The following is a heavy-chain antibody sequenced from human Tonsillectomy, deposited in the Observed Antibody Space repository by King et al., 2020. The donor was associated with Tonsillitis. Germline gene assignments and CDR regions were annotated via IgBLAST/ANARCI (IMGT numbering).Heavy chain of an antibody. J-gene: IGHJ4*02. CDR3: AKTPQRTIMITFGGVIESSEH. V-gene: IGHV3-23*04. CDR1: GFTFSSYA. CDR2: ISGSGGST. D-gene: IGHD3-16*01. Sequence: VQLVESGGGLVQPGGSLRLSCAASGFTFSSYAMSWVRQAPGKGLEWVSAISGSGGSTYYADPVKGRFTISRDNSKNTLYLQMNSLRAEDTAVYYCAKTPQRTIMITFGGVIESSEHWGQGTLVTVSS.